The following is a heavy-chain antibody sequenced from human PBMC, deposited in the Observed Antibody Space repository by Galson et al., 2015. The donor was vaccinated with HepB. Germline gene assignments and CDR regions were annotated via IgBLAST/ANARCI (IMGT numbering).Heavy chain of an antibody. V-gene: IGHV3-48*02. J-gene: IGHJ4*02. D-gene: IGHD3-22*01. Sequence: SLRLSCAASGFTFSSYSMNWVRQAPGKGLEWVSHISSSSSTIYYADSVKGRFTISRDNAKNSLYLQMNSLRDEDTAVYYCARGDDSSGYSTAYWGQGTLVTVSS. CDR2: ISSSSSTI. CDR1: GFTFSSYS. CDR3: ARGDDSSGYSTAY.